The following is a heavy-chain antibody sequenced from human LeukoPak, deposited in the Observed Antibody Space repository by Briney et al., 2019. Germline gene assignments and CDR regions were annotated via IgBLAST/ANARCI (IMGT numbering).Heavy chain of an antibody. D-gene: IGHD3-9*01. V-gene: IGHV3-53*01. CDR3: ARRYILTGYLNY. Sequence: GGSLRLSCAASGFTVSSNYMSWVRQAPGKGLEWVSVIYSGGSTYYADSVKGRFTISRDNSKNTLYLQMNSLRAEDTAVYYCARRYILTGYLNYWGQGTLVTVSS. CDR1: GFTVSSNY. J-gene: IGHJ4*02. CDR2: IYSGGST.